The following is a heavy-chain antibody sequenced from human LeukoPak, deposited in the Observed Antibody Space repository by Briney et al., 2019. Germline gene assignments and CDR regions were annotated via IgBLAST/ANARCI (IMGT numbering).Heavy chain of an antibody. J-gene: IGHJ4*02. CDR3: ARAAYDSSGYYIDY. V-gene: IGHV4-59*01. CDR2: IYYSGST. Sequence: PSETLSLTCTVSGGSISSYYWSWFRQPPGKGLEWIGYIYYSGSTNYNPSLKSRVTISVDTSKNQFSLKLSSVTAADTAVYYCARAAYDSSGYYIDYWGQGTLVTVSS. D-gene: IGHD3-22*01. CDR1: GGSISSYY.